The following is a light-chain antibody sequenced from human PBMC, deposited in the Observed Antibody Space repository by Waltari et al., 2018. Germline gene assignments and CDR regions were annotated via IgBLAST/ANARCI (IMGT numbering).Light chain of an antibody. J-gene: IGKJ3*01. CDR2: CAA. CDR1: QSVSSNY. Sequence: EIVLTQSPGTLSLSPGERATLSCRASQSVSSNYLAWYQQKPGQAPRLLIYCAASRATGIPDRFSASGSGTDFTLTISGLESEDFAVYYCQQYDNSPFTFGPGTKVDIK. V-gene: IGKV3-20*01. CDR3: QQYDNSPFT.